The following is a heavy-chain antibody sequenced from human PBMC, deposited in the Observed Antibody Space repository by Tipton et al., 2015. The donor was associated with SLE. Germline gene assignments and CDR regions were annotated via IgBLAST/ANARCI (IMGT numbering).Heavy chain of an antibody. J-gene: IGHJ5*02. Sequence: SLRLSCAASGFTFSSYWMHWVRQAPGKGLVWVSRINSDGSSTSYADSVKGRFTISRDNAKNTLYLQMNSLRAEDTVVYYCVRMTTVTFNWFDPWGQGTLVTVSS. CDR1: GFTFSSYW. CDR3: VRMTTVTFNWFDP. D-gene: IGHD4-17*01. CDR2: INSDGSST. V-gene: IGHV3-74*01.